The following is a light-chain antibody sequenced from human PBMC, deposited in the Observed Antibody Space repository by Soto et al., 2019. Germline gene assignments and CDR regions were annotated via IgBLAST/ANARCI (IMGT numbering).Light chain of an antibody. CDR1: QSVLYSSNNKNY. Sequence: DIVMTQSPDSLAGSLGERATINCKSSQSVLYSSNNKNYLAWYQQKPGQPPKLLIYWASTRESGVPDRFSGSGSRTDFPLTVSSLQAEDLAVYYCQQYYSTPLTFGGGTKVEIK. V-gene: IGKV4-1*01. J-gene: IGKJ4*01. CDR3: QQYYSTPLT. CDR2: WAS.